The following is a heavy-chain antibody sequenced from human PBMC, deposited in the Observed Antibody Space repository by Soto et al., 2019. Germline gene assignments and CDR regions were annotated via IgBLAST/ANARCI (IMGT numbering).Heavy chain of an antibody. CDR1: GFTFSSYA. D-gene: IGHD3-22*01. CDR3: AKASGYYPDYFDY. V-gene: IGHV3-23*01. J-gene: IGHJ4*02. CDR2: ISGSGGST. Sequence: VGSLRLSCAASGFTFSSYAMSWVRQAPGKGLEWVSAISGSGGSTYYADSVKGRFTISRDNSKNTLYLQMNSLRAEDTAVYYCAKASGYYPDYFDYWGQGTLVTVPS.